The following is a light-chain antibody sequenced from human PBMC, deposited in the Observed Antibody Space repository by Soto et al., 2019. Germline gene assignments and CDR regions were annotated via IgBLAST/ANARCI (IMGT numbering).Light chain of an antibody. V-gene: IGKV1-12*01. CDR2: AAS. Sequence: DIQMTQSPSSVSASVGDRVTITCRTSQGISSWLAWYQQKPGKAPRLLIYAASSLQSGVPSRFSGSGAGTDFTLKISRVEAEDVGVYYCMQATHFPRTFGQGTKVEIK. CDR3: MQATHFPRT. CDR1: QGISSW. J-gene: IGKJ1*01.